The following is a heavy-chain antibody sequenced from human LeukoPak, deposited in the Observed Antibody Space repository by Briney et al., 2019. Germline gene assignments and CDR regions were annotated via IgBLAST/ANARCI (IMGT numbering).Heavy chain of an antibody. Sequence: GGSLRLSCAPSGFTFSRHGMHWVRQAPGKGLEWVAIISNDGSRKYYGHSMEGRFTISRDNSKNTLYLQMDSLRAEDTAVYYCARDRAWNYFDYWGQGTLVTVSS. CDR3: ARDRAWNYFDY. J-gene: IGHJ4*02. CDR1: GFTFSRHG. V-gene: IGHV3-30*03. CDR2: ISNDGSRK. D-gene: IGHD3-3*01.